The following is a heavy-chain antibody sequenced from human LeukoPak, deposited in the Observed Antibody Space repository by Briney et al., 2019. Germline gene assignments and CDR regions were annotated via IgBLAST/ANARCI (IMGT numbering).Heavy chain of an antibody. J-gene: IGHJ6*02. V-gene: IGHV4-39*01. CDR3: ARQPNIAVAGMDV. CDR2: ISYSGST. Sequence: SETLSLTCTVSGGSISSSSYYWGWIRQPPGKGLEWVATISYSGSTYYNPSLKSRVTISVDTSKNQFSLKLSSVTAADTAVYYCARQPNIAVAGMDVWGQGTTVTVSS. D-gene: IGHD6-19*01. CDR1: GGSISSSSYY.